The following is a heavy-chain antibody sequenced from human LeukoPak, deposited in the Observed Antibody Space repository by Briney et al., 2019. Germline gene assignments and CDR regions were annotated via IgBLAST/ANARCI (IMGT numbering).Heavy chain of an antibody. CDR2: IDWKNADM. D-gene: IGHD3-22*01. CDR1: GFTINAYA. V-gene: IGHV3-9*01. Sequence: GGSLRLSCAASGFTINAYAIHWVRQAPGKGLEWVSGIDWKNADMGYVNSVKGRFTISRDNAKNSLYLQMNSLRAEDTAVYYCARDLGNIRITMIVVVPGAFDIWGQGTMVTVSS. J-gene: IGHJ3*02. CDR3: ARDLGNIRITMIVVVPGAFDI.